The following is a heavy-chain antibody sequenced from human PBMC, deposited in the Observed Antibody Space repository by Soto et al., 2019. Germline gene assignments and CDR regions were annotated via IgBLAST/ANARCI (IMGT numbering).Heavy chain of an antibody. J-gene: IGHJ4*02. CDR1: GGSISTYY. CDR3: ARDSSGLDY. V-gene: IGHV4-4*08. Sequence: SETLSLTCTVSGGSISTYYWSWIRQPPGKGLEWIGYIYYTGSTKYNPSLKSRVTMSVDTSKNQFSLKMSSVTAADTAVYYCARDSSGLDYWGQGTLVTVSS. CDR2: IYYTGST. D-gene: IGHD3-22*01.